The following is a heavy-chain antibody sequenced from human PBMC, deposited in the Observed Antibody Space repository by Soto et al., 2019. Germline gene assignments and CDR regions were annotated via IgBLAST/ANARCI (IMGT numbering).Heavy chain of an antibody. D-gene: IGHD6-13*01. CDR3: ARWGIAAGDY. CDR1: GFTFSSYG. V-gene: IGHV3-33*01. Sequence: QVQLVESGGGVVQPGRSLRLSCAASGFTFSSYGMHWVRQAPGKGLEWVAVIWYDGSNKYYADSVKGRFTISRDNSKNTLYLKMNSLRAEDTAGYYWARWGIAAGDYWGQGTLVTVAS. J-gene: IGHJ4*02. CDR2: IWYDGSNK.